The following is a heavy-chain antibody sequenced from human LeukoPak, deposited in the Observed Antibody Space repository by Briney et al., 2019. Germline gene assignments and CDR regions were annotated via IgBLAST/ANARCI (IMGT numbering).Heavy chain of an antibody. Sequence: ASVKVSCKTSGYTFTTYGITWVRQAPGQRLEWMGWINAGNGNTKDSQEFQGRVTITRDTSASTAYMELSSLRSEDMAVYYCARGGGNYYDSSGYSNWLDPWGQGTLVTVSS. V-gene: IGHV1-3*03. J-gene: IGHJ5*02. CDR1: GYTFTTYG. D-gene: IGHD3-22*01. CDR2: INAGNGNT. CDR3: ARGGGNYYDSSGYSNWLDP.